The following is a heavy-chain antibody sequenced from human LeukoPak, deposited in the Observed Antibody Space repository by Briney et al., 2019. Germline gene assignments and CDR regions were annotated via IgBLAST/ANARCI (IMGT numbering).Heavy chain of an antibody. D-gene: IGHD1-26*01. CDR3: ARTRIAGHYYGMDV. CDR2: TFYRSKWYN. CDR1: GDSVSSNSAA. J-gene: IGHJ6*02. V-gene: IGHV6-1*01. Sequence: SQTLSLTCAIPGDSVSSNSAAWNWIRQSPSRGLEGLGRTFYRSKWYNDYAVSVKSRITINPDTSKNQFSLQLNSVTPEDTAVYYCARTRIAGHYYGMDVWGQGTTVTVSS.